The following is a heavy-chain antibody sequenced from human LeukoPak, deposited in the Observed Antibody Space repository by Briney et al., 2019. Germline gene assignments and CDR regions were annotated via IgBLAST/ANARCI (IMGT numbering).Heavy chain of an antibody. V-gene: IGHV3-23*01. J-gene: IGHJ6*02. CDR2: VTASAGNT. CDR1: GFTFSSYA. D-gene: IGHD3-10*01. Sequence: GGSLRLSCAASGFTFSSYAMSWVRQAPGKGLEWVSAVTASAGNTYYTDSVKGRFTISRDNSKNTLYLQVNSLRAEDTAVYYCAKGDYYGSGSTFKNGMDVWGQGTTVTVSS. CDR3: AKGDYYGSGSTFKNGMDV.